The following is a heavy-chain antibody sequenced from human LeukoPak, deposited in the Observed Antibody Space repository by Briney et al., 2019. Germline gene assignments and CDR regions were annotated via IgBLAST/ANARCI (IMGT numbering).Heavy chain of an antibody. CDR3: ARGGRRWLQSNDY. D-gene: IGHD5-24*01. Sequence: PSETLSLTCTVSGGSISSGGYYWSWIRQHPGKGLEWIGYIYYSGSTYYNPSLKSRVTISVDTSKNQFSLKLSSVTAADTAVYYCARGGRRWLQSNDYWGQGTLVTVSS. CDR1: GGSISSGGYY. J-gene: IGHJ4*02. CDR2: IYYSGST. V-gene: IGHV4-31*03.